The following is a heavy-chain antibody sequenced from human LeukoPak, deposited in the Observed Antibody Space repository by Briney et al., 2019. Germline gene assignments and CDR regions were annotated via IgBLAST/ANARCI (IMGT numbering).Heavy chain of an antibody. D-gene: IGHD6-13*01. Sequence: YPSETLSLTCTVSGGSISSGGYYWNWIRQHPGKGLEWIGYIYYSGSTYYNPCLKSRVTISIDTSKNQFSLKLSSVTAADTAVYYCARGGSWYGSLVYWGQGALVTVSS. CDR2: IYYSGST. J-gene: IGHJ4*02. CDR3: ARGGSWYGSLVY. V-gene: IGHV4-31*03. CDR1: GGSISSGGYY.